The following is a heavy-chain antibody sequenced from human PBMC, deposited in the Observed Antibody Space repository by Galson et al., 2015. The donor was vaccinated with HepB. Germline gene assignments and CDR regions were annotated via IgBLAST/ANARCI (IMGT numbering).Heavy chain of an antibody. J-gene: IGHJ4*02. CDR3: ARDIAAAGRIDY. V-gene: IGHV3-21*01. Sequence: SLRLSCAASGFTVSSKYMSWVRQAPGKGLEWVSSISSSSSYIYYADSVKGRFTISRDNAKNSLYLQMNSLRAEDTAVYYCARDIAAAGRIDYWGQGTLVTVSS. CDR2: ISSSSSYI. D-gene: IGHD6-13*01. CDR1: GFTVSSKY.